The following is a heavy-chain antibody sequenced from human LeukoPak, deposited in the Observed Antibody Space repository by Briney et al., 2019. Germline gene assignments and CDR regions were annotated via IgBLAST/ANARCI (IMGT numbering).Heavy chain of an antibody. CDR1: GYTFTSYY. CDR2: INPSGGST. CDR3: ARGGRYYYDSSGYYYKFDY. Sequence: GASVKVSCKASGYTFTSYYMHWVRQALGQGLEWMGIINPSGGSTSYAQKFQGRVTMTRDTSTSTVYMELSSLRSEDTAVYYCARGGRYYYDSSGYYYKFDYWGQGTLVTVSS. J-gene: IGHJ4*02. D-gene: IGHD3-22*01. V-gene: IGHV1-46*01.